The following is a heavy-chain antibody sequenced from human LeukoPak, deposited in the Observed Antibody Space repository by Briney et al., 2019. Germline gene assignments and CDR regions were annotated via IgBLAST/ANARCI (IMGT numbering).Heavy chain of an antibody. Sequence: GGSLRLSCAASGFTFSSYRMTWVRQAPGKGLEWVSSISSSSSYIYYADSVKGRFTISRDNDKNSLYLQMNSLRAEDTAVYYCARGGIAAAEIDYWGQGTLVTVSS. CDR1: GFTFSSYR. CDR2: ISSSSSYI. J-gene: IGHJ4*02. V-gene: IGHV3-21*01. CDR3: ARGGIAAAEIDY. D-gene: IGHD6-13*01.